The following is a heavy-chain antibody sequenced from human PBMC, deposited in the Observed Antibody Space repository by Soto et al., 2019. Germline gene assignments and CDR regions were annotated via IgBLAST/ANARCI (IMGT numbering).Heavy chain of an antibody. J-gene: IGHJ6*02. V-gene: IGHV3-20*04. CDR1: GFTFDDYG. Sequence: PGGSLRLSCAASGFTFDDYGMSWVRQAPGKGLEWVSGINWNGGSTGYADSVKGRFTISRDNAKNSLYLQMNSLRAEDTALYYCARDRAVAGAMGAYYYGMDVWGQGTTVTVSS. D-gene: IGHD6-19*01. CDR2: INWNGGST. CDR3: ARDRAVAGAMGAYYYGMDV.